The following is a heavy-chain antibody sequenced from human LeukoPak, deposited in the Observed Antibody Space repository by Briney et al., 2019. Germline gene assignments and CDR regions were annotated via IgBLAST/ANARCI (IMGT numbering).Heavy chain of an antibody. J-gene: IGHJ4*02. CDR3: AARAYCGGDCYNDY. CDR2: INAGNGNT. Sequence: ASVKVSCKASGYTFTSYAMHWVRQAPGQRLKWMGWINAGNGNTKYSQKFQGRVTITRDTSASTAYMELSSLRSEDTAVYYCAARAYCGGDCYNDYWGQGTLVTVSS. CDR1: GYTFTSYA. D-gene: IGHD2-21*02. V-gene: IGHV1-3*01.